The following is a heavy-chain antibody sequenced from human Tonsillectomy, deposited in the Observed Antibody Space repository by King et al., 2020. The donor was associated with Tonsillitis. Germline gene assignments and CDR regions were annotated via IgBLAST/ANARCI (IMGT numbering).Heavy chain of an antibody. CDR1: GGSISSSNW. V-gene: IGHV4-4*02. CDR3: ARNLVAPPPFYFYYYMDV. CDR2: IYQSGST. Sequence: VQLQESGPGLVKPSGTLSLTCAVSGGSISSSNWWSWVRQPPGKGLEWIGEIYQSGSTNYNPSLKSRVTISVDKSKNQLSLKLSSVTAADTAVYYCARNLVAPPPFYFYYYMDVWGKGTTVTVSS. D-gene: IGHD1-14*01. J-gene: IGHJ6*03.